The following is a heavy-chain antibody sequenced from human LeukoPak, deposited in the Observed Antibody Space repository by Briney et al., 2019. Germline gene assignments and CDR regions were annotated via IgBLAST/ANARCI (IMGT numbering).Heavy chain of an antibody. CDR2: IIPIFGTA. CDR1: GGTFSSYA. J-gene: IGHJ4*02. V-gene: IGHV1-69*06. CDR3: ARTRAYSGYGNFDY. D-gene: IGHD5-12*01. Sequence: SVKVSCKASGGTFSSYAISWVRQAPGQGLEWMGGIIPIFGTANYAQKFQGRVTITADKSTSTAYMELSSLGSEDTAVYYCARTRAYSGYGNFDYWGQGALVTVSS.